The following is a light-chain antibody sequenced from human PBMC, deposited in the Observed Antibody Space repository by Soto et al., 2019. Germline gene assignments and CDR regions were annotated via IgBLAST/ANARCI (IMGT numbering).Light chain of an antibody. CDR2: AAS. CDR1: QSISSY. Sequence: IQMTQSPSSLSASVGDRVTITCRASQSISSYLNWYQHKPGKAPKPLLYAASSLQTGVPSRFTGSGSGTEFTLTIDSLQPEDFATYYCQQSYTTPRITFGQGTRLEIK. V-gene: IGKV1-39*01. CDR3: QQSYTTPRIT. J-gene: IGKJ5*01.